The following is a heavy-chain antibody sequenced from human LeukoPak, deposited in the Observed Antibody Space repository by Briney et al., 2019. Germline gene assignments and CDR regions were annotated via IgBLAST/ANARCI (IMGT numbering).Heavy chain of an antibody. CDR1: GGSISSSSYY. V-gene: IGHV4-39*07. D-gene: IGHD1-7*01. Sequence: PSETLSLTCTVSGGSISSSSYYWGWIRQPPGKGLEWIGYIYHSGSTYYNPSLKSRVTISVDRSKNQFSLKLSSVTAADTAVYYCARDWYNWNFHAFDIWGQGTMVTVSS. CDR3: ARDWYNWNFHAFDI. CDR2: IYHSGST. J-gene: IGHJ3*02.